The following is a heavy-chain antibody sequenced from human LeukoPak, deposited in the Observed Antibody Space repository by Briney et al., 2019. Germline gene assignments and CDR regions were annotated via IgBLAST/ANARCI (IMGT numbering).Heavy chain of an antibody. CDR1: GFTFSDYR. CDR2: IRHDGINK. Sequence: GGSLRLSCAASGFTFSDYRMTWVRQAPGKGLEWVASIRHDGINKYYVESVKGRLTISRDNAKNSLYLQLNSLRADDTAVYYCARDIIVDDTSAYDIWGHGTMVTVSS. D-gene: IGHD1-26*01. J-gene: IGHJ3*02. CDR3: ARDIIVDDTSAYDI. V-gene: IGHV3-7*01.